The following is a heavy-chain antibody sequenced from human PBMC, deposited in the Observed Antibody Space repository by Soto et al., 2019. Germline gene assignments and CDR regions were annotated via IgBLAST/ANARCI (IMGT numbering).Heavy chain of an antibody. D-gene: IGHD1-20*01. Sequence: GGSLRLSCAASGFTVSNAIMNWVRQPAGKGLEWVGRIKKLSEGGKGDYSSPVDGRFPISTADSKSILYLQMHSLRAADTGIYYCATALRNNGNDYVFGVDLWGQGTTVTVSS. CDR3: ATALRNNGNDYVFGVDL. CDR2: IKKLSEGGKG. CDR1: GFTVSNAI. V-gene: IGHV3-15*01. J-gene: IGHJ6*02.